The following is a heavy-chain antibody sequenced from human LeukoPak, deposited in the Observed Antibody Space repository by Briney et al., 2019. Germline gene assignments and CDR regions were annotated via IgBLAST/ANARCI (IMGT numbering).Heavy chain of an antibody. D-gene: IGHD3-9*01. CDR1: GFIFSSYW. Sequence: GGSLRLSCAASGFIFSSYWMHWVRQVPGKGLVWVSRIKSDGSSTSYADSVKGRFTISRDNSKNTLYLQMNSLRTEDTAVYYCAKTEGYDILTGLDYWGQGTLVTVSS. J-gene: IGHJ4*02. V-gene: IGHV3-74*01. CDR2: IKSDGSST. CDR3: AKTEGYDILTGLDY.